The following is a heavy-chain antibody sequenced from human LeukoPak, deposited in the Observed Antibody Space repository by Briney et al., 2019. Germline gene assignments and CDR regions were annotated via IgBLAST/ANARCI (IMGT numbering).Heavy chain of an antibody. V-gene: IGHV3-23*01. CDR2: ISVSGGST. CDR3: AKGYTYFDY. CDR1: GFTFGTYA. Sequence: GGSLRLSCAASGFTFGTYAMSWVRQAPGKGMEWVSGISVSGGSTSYADSVKGRFTISRDNSKSTLYLQMNSLRAEDTAVYYCAKGYTYFDYWGQGTLVTVSS. D-gene: IGHD5-24*01. J-gene: IGHJ4*02.